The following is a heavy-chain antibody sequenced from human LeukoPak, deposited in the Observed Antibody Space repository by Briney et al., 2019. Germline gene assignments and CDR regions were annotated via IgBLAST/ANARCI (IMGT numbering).Heavy chain of an antibody. CDR2: ISYDGSNK. CDR3: ARGTPYYDFWGGYHDAIDY. CDR1: GFTFSSYA. V-gene: IGHV3-30-3*01. D-gene: IGHD3-3*01. Sequence: GGSLRLSCAASGFTFSSYAMHWVRQALGKGLEWVAVISYDGSNKYYADSVKGRFTISRDNSKNTLYLQMNSLRAEDTAVYYCARGTPYYDFWGGYHDAIDYWGQGTLVTVSS. J-gene: IGHJ4*02.